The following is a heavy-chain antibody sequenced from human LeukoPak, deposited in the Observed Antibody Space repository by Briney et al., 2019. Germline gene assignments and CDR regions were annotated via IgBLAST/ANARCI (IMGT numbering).Heavy chain of an antibody. CDR1: GFTFSSYS. CDR2: ISSSSSTI. D-gene: IGHD6-19*01. J-gene: IGHJ6*03. V-gene: IGHV3-48*04. CDR3: ARGSSGWMHYMDV. Sequence: PGGSLRLSCAASGFTFSSYSMNWVRQAPGKGLEWVSYISSSSSTIYYADSVKGRFTISRDNAKNSLYLQMNSLRAEDTAVYYCARGSSGWMHYMDVWGKGTTVTVSS.